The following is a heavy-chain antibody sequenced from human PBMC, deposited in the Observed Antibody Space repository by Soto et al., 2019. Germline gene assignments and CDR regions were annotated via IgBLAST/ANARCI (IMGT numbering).Heavy chain of an antibody. Sequence: GGSLRLSCAASGFTFSSCGMHWVRQAPGKALEWVAVISYDGTNKDYVDSVKGRFTISRDNSKNTLHLQMNSLRAEDTAVYYCSKDLVGGRDGPDYWGQGTLVTVSS. CDR1: GFTFSSCG. CDR3: SKDLVGGRDGPDY. J-gene: IGHJ4*02. V-gene: IGHV3-30*18. CDR2: ISYDGTNK. D-gene: IGHD2-15*01.